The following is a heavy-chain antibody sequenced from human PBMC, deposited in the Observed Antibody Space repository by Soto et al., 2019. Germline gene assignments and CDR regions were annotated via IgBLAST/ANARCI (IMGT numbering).Heavy chain of an antibody. Sequence: GASVNVSCKASGGTFSSYAISWVRQAPGQGLEWMGGIIPIFGTANYAQKFQGRVTITADESTSTAYMELSSLRSEDTAVYYCARSFDPGTPPFAYWGKGTPVTV. CDR2: IIPIFGTA. D-gene: IGHD1-1*01. J-gene: IGHJ4*02. V-gene: IGHV1-69*13. CDR1: GGTFSSYA. CDR3: ARSFDPGTPPFAY.